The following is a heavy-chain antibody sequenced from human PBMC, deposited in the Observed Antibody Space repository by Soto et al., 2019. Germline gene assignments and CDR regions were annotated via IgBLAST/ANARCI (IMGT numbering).Heavy chain of an antibody. V-gene: IGHV4-31*03. CDR1: GGSISSGGYY. CDR3: ARGGLNTIFGVVIGPDFDY. D-gene: IGHD3-3*01. Sequence: TLSLTCTVSGGSISSGGYYWSWIRQHPGKGLEWIGYIYYSGSTYYNPSLKSRVTISVDTTKNQFSLKLSSVTAADTAVYYCARGGLNTIFGVVIGPDFDYWGQGTLVTVSS. CDR2: IYYSGST. J-gene: IGHJ4*02.